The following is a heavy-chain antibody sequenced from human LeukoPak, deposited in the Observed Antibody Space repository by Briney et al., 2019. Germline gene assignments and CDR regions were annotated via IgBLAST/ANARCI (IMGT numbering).Heavy chain of an antibody. D-gene: IGHD1-26*01. CDR1: GGSINNFY. J-gene: IGHJ4*02. V-gene: IGHV4-59*08. CDR2: IHYSGST. CDR3: ARHADGGTYPLDH. Sequence: PSETLSLTCTVSGGSINNFYWSWIRQPPGKGLEFIGYIHYSGSTNYNPSLKGRVTMSVDSSKNQFSLRLNSVTAADTAVYYCARHADGGTYPLDHWGQGILVTVSS.